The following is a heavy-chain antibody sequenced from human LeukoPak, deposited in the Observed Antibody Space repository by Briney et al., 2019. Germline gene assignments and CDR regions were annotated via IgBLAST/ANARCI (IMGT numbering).Heavy chain of an antibody. CDR3: AKDRPTVYSSSWLHFLDS. V-gene: IGHV3-23*01. Sequence: GGSLRLSCAASGFTFSSYGMIWVRQAPGKGLEGVSGISGSGGSTYLADSVKGRFTISRDNSKHPLYLEMNSLRADDTAVYYCAKDRPTVYSSSWLHFLDSWGQGTLVTVSS. J-gene: IGHJ4*02. CDR2: ISGSGGST. D-gene: IGHD6-13*01. CDR1: GFTFSSYG.